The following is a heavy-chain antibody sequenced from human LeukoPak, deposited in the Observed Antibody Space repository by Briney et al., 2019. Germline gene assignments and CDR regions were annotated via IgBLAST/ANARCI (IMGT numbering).Heavy chain of an antibody. J-gene: IGHJ6*02. Sequence: ASVKVSCKASGYTFTSYGISWVRQAPGQGLEWMGWISAYNGNTNYAQKLQGRVTVTTDTSTSTAYMELRSLRSDDTAVYYCAACSGGSCYHYGMDVWGQGTTVTVSS. CDR3: AACSGGSCYHYGMDV. CDR1: GYTFTSYG. CDR2: ISAYNGNT. D-gene: IGHD2-15*01. V-gene: IGHV1-18*01.